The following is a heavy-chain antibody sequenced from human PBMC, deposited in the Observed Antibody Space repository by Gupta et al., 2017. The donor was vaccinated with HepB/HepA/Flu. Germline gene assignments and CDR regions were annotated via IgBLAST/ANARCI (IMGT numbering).Heavy chain of an antibody. CDR1: GYTFTSYD. Sequence: QVQLVQSGAEVTKPGASVKVSCKASGYTFTSYDMNCGRQATGQGLEWMGWMNPNSGNTGYAQKFQGRVTITRNTSISTAYMELSSLRSEDTAVYYCARGKRYCSSTSCKPYYYYYMDVWGKGTTVTVSS. CDR2: MNPNSGNT. J-gene: IGHJ6*03. V-gene: IGHV1-8*03. CDR3: ARGKRYCSSTSCKPYYYYYMDV. D-gene: IGHD2-2*01.